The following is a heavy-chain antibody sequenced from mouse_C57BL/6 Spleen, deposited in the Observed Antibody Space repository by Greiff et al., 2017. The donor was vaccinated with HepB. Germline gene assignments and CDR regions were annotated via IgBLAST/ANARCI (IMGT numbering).Heavy chain of an antibody. CDR1: GYTFTSYW. V-gene: IGHV1-55*01. D-gene: IGHD1-1*01. CDR2: IYPGSGST. Sequence: VQLQQPGAELVKPGASVKMSCKASGYTFTSYWITWVKQRPGQGLEWIGDIYPGSGSTNYNEKFKSKATLTVDTSSSTAYMQLSSLTSEDSAVYYCARNYGSYPYYFDYWGQGTTLTVSS. J-gene: IGHJ2*01. CDR3: ARNYGSYPYYFDY.